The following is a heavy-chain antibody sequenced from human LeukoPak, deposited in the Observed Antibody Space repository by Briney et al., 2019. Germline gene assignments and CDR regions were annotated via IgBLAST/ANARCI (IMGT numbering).Heavy chain of an antibody. CDR1: GGSFSGYY. J-gene: IGHJ4*02. CDR3: ARRTVDDFDY. CDR2: INHSGST. Sequence: SETLSLTCAVYGGSFSGYYWSWIRQPPGKGLEWIGEINHSGSTNYNPSLKSRVTISVDTSKNQFSLKLSSVTAADTAVYCCARRTVDDFDYWGQGTLVTVSS. D-gene: IGHD4-23*01. V-gene: IGHV4-34*01.